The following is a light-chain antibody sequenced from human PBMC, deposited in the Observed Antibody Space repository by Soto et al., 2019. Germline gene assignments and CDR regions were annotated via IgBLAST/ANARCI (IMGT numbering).Light chain of an antibody. Sequence: EIVLTQSPATLSLSPGERATLSCRASQSVGSYLAWYQQKPGQTPRLLIYDASQRATGIAARFSGSGSGTDFTLTISSLEPEDFALYYCQHRSNWPAFGGGTKVEIK. CDR2: DAS. CDR1: QSVGSY. V-gene: IGKV3-11*01. CDR3: QHRSNWPA. J-gene: IGKJ4*01.